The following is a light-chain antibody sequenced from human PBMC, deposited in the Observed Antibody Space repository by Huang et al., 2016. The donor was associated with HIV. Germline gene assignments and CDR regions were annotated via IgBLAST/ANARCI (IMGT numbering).Light chain of an antibody. J-gene: IGKJ2*01. Sequence: DIVMTQTPLSLSVTPGQPASISSKSSQSLLHSGGKSYFYCYRQRPGQPPQLLIYEVSNRFSGVPDRFSGSGSGTDFTVKISRVEAEDVGVYYCMHSTQHPYTFGQGTKLEIK. CDR2: EVS. CDR1: QSLLHSGGKSY. V-gene: IGKV2D-29*01. CDR3: MHSTQHPYT.